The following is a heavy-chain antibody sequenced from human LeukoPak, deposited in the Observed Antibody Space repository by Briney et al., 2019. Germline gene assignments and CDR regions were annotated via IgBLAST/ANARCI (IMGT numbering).Heavy chain of an antibody. J-gene: IGHJ4*02. CDR1: GGPFSGYY. CDR2: ISHRGST. V-gene: IGHV4-34*01. D-gene: IGHD3-16*02. CDR3: ARGRTTYDYVWGSYRPPDY. Sequence: PSETLSLTCAVYGGPFSGYYWSWIRQPPGKGLEWIGEISHRGSTNCNPSLKSRVTISVDTSKNQFSLKLSSVTAADTAVYYCARGRTTYDYVWGSYRPPDYWGQGTLVTVSS.